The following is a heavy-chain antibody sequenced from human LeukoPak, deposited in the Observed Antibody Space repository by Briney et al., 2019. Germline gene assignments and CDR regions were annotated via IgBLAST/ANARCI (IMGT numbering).Heavy chain of an antibody. V-gene: IGHV1-18*01. J-gene: IGHJ4*02. Sequence: ASVKVSCKASGYTFTSYGITWVRQAPGQGLEWMGWISAYNGYTNNAQKLQGRVTMTTDTSTSTAYMELSSLRSEDTAVYYCARDYYDSGSYYNDYWGQGTLVTVSS. CDR1: GYTFTSYG. CDR2: ISAYNGYT. D-gene: IGHD3-10*01. CDR3: ARDYYDSGSYYNDY.